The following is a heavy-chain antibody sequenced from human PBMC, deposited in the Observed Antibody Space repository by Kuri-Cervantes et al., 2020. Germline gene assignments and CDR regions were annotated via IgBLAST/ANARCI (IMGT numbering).Heavy chain of an antibody. CDR3: ARVIQLGEVLGYFDY. Sequence: GSFLRLPCEASGFTFSSYWMSWVRQAPGKGLEWVANIKQDGSEKYYVDSVKGRFTISRDNAKNLLYLQMNSLRAEDTAVYYCARVIQLGEVLGYFDYWCQGTLVTVSS. J-gene: IGHJ4*02. V-gene: IGHV3-7*01. CDR2: IKQDGSEK. CDR1: GFTFSSYW. D-gene: IGHD3-16*01.